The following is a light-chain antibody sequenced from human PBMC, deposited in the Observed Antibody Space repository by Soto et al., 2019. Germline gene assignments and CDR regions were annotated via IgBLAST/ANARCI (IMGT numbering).Light chain of an antibody. Sequence: EIVLTQSPATLSLSPGERATLSCRASQSVSRYLGWYQQKPGQGPRLLIYGASTRATGIPARFSGSGSGTEFTLTISRLEPEDFALYYCQHYAHNSPITFGQGTRLEIK. CDR3: QHYAHNSPIT. V-gene: IGKV3-11*01. CDR2: GAS. J-gene: IGKJ5*01. CDR1: QSVSRY.